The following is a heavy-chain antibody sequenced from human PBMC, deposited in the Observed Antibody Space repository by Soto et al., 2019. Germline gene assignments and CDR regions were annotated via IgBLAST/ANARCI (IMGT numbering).Heavy chain of an antibody. CDR3: ARQSIGDIVVXPAAIGGSYYYYYGMDV. CDR2: IYYSGST. CDR1: GGSISGSSYY. J-gene: IGHJ6*02. D-gene: IGHD2-2*02. V-gene: IGHV4-39*01. Sequence: SETLSLTCTVSGGSISGSSYYWGWIRQPPGKGLEWIGSIYYSGSTYYNPSLKSRVTISVDTSKNQFSLKLSSVTAADTAVYYCARQSIGDIVVXPAAIGGSYYYYYGMDVWGQGTTVTVSS.